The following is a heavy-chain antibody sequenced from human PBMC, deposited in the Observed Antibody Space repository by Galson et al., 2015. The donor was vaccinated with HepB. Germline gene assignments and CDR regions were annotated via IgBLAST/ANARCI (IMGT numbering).Heavy chain of an antibody. CDR2: INPSGGST. D-gene: IGHD2-15*01. Sequence: SVKVSCKASGYTFTSYYMHWVRQAPGQGLEWMGIINPSGGSTSYAQKFQGRVTMTGDTSTSTVYMELSSLRSEDTAVYYCARDRLTVVVVAATLSNQEYFQHWGQGTLVTVSS. J-gene: IGHJ1*01. CDR3: ARDRLTVVVVAATLSNQEYFQH. CDR1: GYTFTSYY. V-gene: IGHV1-46*03.